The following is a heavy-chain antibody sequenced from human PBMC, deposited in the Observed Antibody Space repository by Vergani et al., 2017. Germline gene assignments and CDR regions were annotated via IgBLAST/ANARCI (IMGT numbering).Heavy chain of an antibody. J-gene: IGHJ4*02. CDR3: AKHFRGWGIDY. CDR1: GFTLSNYD. Sequence: QVQLVESGGGVVQRGGSLRLPCATSGFTLSNYDMQWIRQGPGKGLEFVAFIQFDGSNQYYADSVKGRFTLSIDFSKNTLYLQMNSLRTDDTATYYCAKHFRGWGIDYWGQGTQVIVSS. V-gene: IGHV3-30*02. CDR2: IQFDGSNQ. D-gene: IGHD3-16*01.